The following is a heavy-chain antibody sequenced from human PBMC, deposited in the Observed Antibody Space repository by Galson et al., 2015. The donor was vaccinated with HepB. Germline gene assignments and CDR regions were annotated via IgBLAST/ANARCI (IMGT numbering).Heavy chain of an antibody. CDR1: GFTFSSYG. D-gene: IGHD6-13*01. Sequence: SLRLSCAASGFTFSSYGMHWVRQAPGKGLEWVAVIWYDGSNKYYADSVKGRFTISRDNSKNTLYLRMNSLRAEDTAVYYCAKDFSRYSSSWYFDYWGQGTLVTVSS. CDR3: AKDFSRYSSSWYFDY. CDR2: IWYDGSNK. V-gene: IGHV3-33*06. J-gene: IGHJ4*02.